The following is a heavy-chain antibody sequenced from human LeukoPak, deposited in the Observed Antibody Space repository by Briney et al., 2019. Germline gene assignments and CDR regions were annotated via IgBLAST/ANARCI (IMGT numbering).Heavy chain of an antibody. CDR3: ARAPNYAGSGSFFSDY. CDR2: ISNYNGDT. D-gene: IGHD3-10*01. CDR1: GYSFTNFG. Sequence: CXXAGYSFTNFGXSWVXQAPGQXXXXXXWISNYNGDTRYAQKVQDRVTVTADTSTTTSYMELRSLRSDDTAVYYCARAPNYAGSGSFFSDYWGQGTLVSVSS. J-gene: IGHJ4*02. V-gene: IGHV1-18*01.